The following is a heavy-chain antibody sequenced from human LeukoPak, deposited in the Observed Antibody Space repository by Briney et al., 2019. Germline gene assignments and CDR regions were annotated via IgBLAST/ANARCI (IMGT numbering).Heavy chain of an antibody. J-gene: IGHJ4*02. CDR2: IGGTDGTT. V-gene: IGHV3-23*01. CDR1: GFTFSTYV. Sequence: GGSLRLSCAASGFTFSTYVMNWVRQAPEKGLEWVSAIGGTDGTTFYADFVKGRFTISRDNSKNTLYLQMNSLRAEDTAVYYCTKRIDGGGRYYIDYWGPGTLVTVSS. CDR3: TKRIDGGGRYYIDY. D-gene: IGHD3-10*01.